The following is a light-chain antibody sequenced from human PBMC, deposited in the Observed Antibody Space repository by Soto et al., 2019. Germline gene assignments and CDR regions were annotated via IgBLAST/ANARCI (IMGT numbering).Light chain of an antibody. Sequence: IVMTQSPATLSGSPGERATLSCRASQSISNNLAWYQQKPGQAPRLLIYRASTRATGIPVRFSGSGSGTDFTLTISSLQSEDFAVYYCQHYKNWPPWTFGQGTKVEIK. J-gene: IGKJ1*01. CDR1: QSISNN. V-gene: IGKV3-15*01. CDR3: QHYKNWPPWT. CDR2: RAS.